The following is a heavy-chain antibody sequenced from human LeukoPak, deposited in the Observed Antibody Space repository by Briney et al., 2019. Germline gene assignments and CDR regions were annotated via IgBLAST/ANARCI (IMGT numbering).Heavy chain of an antibody. V-gene: IGHV3-49*03. CDR2: IRSKAYGGTT. Sequence: GGSLRLSCTGSGFTFGDYVMSWFRQAPGKGLEWVGFIRSKAYGGTTEYAASVKGRFTISRDESKSIAYLQMNSLKTEDTAMYYCSRVGTATTLAIDYWGQGALVTVPS. D-gene: IGHD4-17*01. CDR1: GFTFGDYV. CDR3: SRVGTATTLAIDY. J-gene: IGHJ4*02.